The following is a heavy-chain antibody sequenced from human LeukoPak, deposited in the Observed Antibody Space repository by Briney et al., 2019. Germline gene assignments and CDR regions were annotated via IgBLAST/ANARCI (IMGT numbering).Heavy chain of an antibody. CDR3: ARTSTGSGSYFFDY. V-gene: IGHV2-70*01. D-gene: IGHD1-26*01. CDR2: IDWDDDK. CDR1: GFSLSTGGMC. J-gene: IGHJ4*02. Sequence: SGPALVKPTQTLTLTCTFSGFSLSTGGMCVSWIRQPPGKALEWLALIDWDDDKYYSTSLKTRLTISKDTSKNQVVLTMTNMDPVDTATYYCARTSTGSGSYFFDYWGQGTLVTVSS.